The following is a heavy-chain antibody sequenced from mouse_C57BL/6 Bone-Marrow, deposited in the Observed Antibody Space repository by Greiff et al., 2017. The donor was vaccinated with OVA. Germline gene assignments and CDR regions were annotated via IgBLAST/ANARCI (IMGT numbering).Heavy chain of an antibody. J-gene: IGHJ3*01. Sequence: QVQLQQPGTELVKPGASVKLSCKASGYTFTSYWMHWVKQRPGQGLEWIGNINPSNGGTNYNEKFKSKATLTVDKSSSTAYMQLGSLTSEDSAVYYCARPTSDGYYLFAYWGQGTLVTVSA. V-gene: IGHV1-53*01. CDR2: INPSNGGT. D-gene: IGHD2-3*01. CDR1: GYTFTSYW. CDR3: ARPTSDGYYLFAY.